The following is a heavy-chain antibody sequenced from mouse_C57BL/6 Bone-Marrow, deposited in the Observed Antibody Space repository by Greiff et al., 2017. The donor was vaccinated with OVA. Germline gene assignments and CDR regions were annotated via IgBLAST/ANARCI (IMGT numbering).Heavy chain of an antibody. Sequence: VKLVESDAELVKPGASVKISCKVSGYTFTDHTIHWMKQRPEQGLEWIGYIYPRDGSTKYNEKFKGKATLTADKSSSTAYMQLNSLTSEDSAVYFCARLETGTGYFDYWGQGTTLTVSS. CDR1: GYTFTDHT. V-gene: IGHV1-78*01. CDR2: IYPRDGST. D-gene: IGHD4-1*01. J-gene: IGHJ2*01. CDR3: ARLETGTGYFDY.